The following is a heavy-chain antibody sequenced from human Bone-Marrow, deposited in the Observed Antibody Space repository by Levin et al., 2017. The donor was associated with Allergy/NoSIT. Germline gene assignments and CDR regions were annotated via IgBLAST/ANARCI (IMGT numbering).Heavy chain of an antibody. CDR1: GDSVSSTSYF. CDR2: IYYSGST. V-gene: IGHV4-61*01. Sequence: MTSETLSLTCTVSGDSVSSTSYFWTWIRQPPGKGLEWIGYIYYSGSTIYNPSLMGRVAMSIDASNNQFSLKLTSVTAADTAIYYCARDHRPQLYCYDGGCYRFDPWGRGTLVVVSS. CDR3: ARDHRPQLYCYDGGCYRFDP. J-gene: IGHJ5*02. D-gene: IGHD2-15*01.